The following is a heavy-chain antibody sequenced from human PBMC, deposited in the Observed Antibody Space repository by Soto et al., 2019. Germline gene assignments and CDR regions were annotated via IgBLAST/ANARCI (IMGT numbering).Heavy chain of an antibody. Sequence: ASVKVSCKASGYTFTNYGISWVRQAPGQGLEWMGWISAYNGNTNYAQKLQGRVTMTTDTSTNTAYMELRSLRSDDTAVYYCAREAPGDYDSSGYYYDVELDYWGQ. V-gene: IGHV1-18*01. J-gene: IGHJ4*01. CDR1: GYTFTNYG. D-gene: IGHD3-22*01. CDR3: AREAPGDYDSSGYYYDVELDY. CDR2: ISAYNGNT.